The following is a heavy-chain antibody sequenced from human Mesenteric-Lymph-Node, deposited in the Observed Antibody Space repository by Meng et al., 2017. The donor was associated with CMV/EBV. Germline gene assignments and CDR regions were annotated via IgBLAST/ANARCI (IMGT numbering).Heavy chain of an antibody. D-gene: IGHD6-6*01. Sequence: ETLSLTCAASGFTVSSNYMSWVRQAPGKGLVWVSRINSDGSSTSYADSVKGRFTISRDNAKNTLYLQMNSLRAEDTAVYYCARDCEYSSSLGAKRRGGMDVWGQGTTVTVSS. CDR3: ARDCEYSSSLGAKRRGGMDV. J-gene: IGHJ6*02. V-gene: IGHV3-74*01. CDR2: INSDGSST. CDR1: GFTVSSNY.